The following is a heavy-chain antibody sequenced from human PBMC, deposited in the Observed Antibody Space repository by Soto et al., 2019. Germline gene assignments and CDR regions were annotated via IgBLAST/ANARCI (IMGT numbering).Heavy chain of an antibody. V-gene: IGHV1-8*01. CDR3: ARAGEYWSSTSCYTGGHWFDP. D-gene: IGHD2-2*02. CDR1: GYTFTSYD. CDR2: MNPNRGNT. J-gene: IGHJ5*02. Sequence: QVQLVQSGAEVKKPGASVKVSCKASGYTFTSYDINWERQATGQGLEWMGWMNPNRGNTGYEQKFQGRVTMTRNTSISTVYMELSSLRSEDTAVYYCARAGEYWSSTSCYTGGHWFDPWGQGTLVTVSS.